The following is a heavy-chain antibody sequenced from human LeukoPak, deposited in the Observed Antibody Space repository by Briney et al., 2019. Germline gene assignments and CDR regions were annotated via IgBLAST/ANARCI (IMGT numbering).Heavy chain of an antibody. V-gene: IGHV5-51*01. CDR2: IYPGDSDT. CDR1: GYSFTSYW. J-gene: IGHJ2*01. Sequence: GESLKISCKGSGYSFTSYWIGWVRQMPEKGLEWMGIIYPGDSDTRYSPSFQGQVTISADKSISTAYLQWSSLKASDTAMYYCARSPMATTSVGWYFDLWGRGTLVTVSS. CDR3: ARSPMATTSVGWYFDL. D-gene: IGHD5-24*01.